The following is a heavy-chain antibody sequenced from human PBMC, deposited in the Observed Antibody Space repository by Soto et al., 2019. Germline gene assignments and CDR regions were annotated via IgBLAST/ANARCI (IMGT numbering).Heavy chain of an antibody. CDR1: GGSLIVSY. Sequence: SEPLSLTCAVYGGSLIVSYWSLIRQAPGPGLEWIGEINHSGSTNYNPSLKSRVTISVDTPKNQFSLKLSSVTAADTAVYYCARADYYSGSTNYSDYGTDVWGQGTTVTIYS. V-gene: IGHV4-34*01. CDR3: ARADYYSGSTNYSDYGTDV. D-gene: IGHD1-26*01. J-gene: IGHJ6*02. CDR2: INHSGST.